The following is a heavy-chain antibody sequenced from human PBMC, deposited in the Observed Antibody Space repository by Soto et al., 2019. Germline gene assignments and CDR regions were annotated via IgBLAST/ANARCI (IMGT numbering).Heavy chain of an antibody. CDR1: GATYSTSA. J-gene: IGHJ4*02. Sequence: QVQLVQSGAEVKKPGSSVKVSCKASGATYSTSAISWVRQAPGQGLEWMGGINPILGTPDYAHKFQGRVTITADESTSTVYMELGSLRSEDTALYFCARGGVVVVATSAFDYWGQGTLVTVSS. CDR2: INPILGTP. V-gene: IGHV1-69*01. CDR3: ARGGVVVVATSAFDY. D-gene: IGHD5-12*01.